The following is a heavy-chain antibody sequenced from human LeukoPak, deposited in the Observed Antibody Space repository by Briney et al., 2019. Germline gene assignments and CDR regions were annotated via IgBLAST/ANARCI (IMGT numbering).Heavy chain of an antibody. V-gene: IGHV1-2*02. Sequence: GASVKVSCKASGYTLAGYYMHWVRQAPGQGLEWMGWINPNSGGTNYAQKFQGRVTMTRDTSINTAYMELSRLRSDDTAVYFCARGLRDGYTLGYYMDVWGKGTTVTVSS. D-gene: IGHD5-24*01. CDR3: ARGLRDGYTLGYYMDV. J-gene: IGHJ6*03. CDR1: GYTLAGYY. CDR2: INPNSGGT.